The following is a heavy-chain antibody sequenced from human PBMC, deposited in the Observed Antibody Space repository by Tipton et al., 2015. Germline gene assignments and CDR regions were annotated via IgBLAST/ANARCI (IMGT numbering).Heavy chain of an antibody. CDR1: NYSFTSYG. J-gene: IGHJ5*02. CDR2: TSVNGNT. CDR3: ARHTGDFRIPMWFHP. Sequence: QLVQSGPEVKKPGASVKVSCKASNYSFTSYGISWVRQAPGQGLEWMGWTSVNGNTKYAQNIQGRVTMTTETSTSTAYMELRSLRSDDTAVYYCARHTGDFRIPMWFHPWGQGTLVTVSS. D-gene: IGHD3-10*01. V-gene: IGHV1-18*01.